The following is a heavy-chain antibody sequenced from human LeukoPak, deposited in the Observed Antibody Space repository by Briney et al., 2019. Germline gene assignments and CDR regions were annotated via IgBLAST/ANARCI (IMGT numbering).Heavy chain of an antibody. CDR2: ISGSGGST. D-gene: IGHD4-17*01. Sequence: PGGSLRLSCAASGFTFSSYAMSWVRQAPGKGLEWVSAISGSGGSTYNADSVKGRFTFSRDNSKNTLYLQMNSLRAEDTAVYYCAKHGEAYGDSRTDYWGQGTLVTVSS. CDR1: GFTFSSYA. J-gene: IGHJ4*02. CDR3: AKHGEAYGDSRTDY. V-gene: IGHV3-23*01.